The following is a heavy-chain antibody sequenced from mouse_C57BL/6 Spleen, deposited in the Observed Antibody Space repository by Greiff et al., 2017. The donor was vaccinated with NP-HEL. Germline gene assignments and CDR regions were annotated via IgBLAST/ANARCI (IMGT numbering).Heavy chain of an antibody. CDR3: ARWELRLSFDV. D-gene: IGHD2-4*01. V-gene: IGHV1-82*01. J-gene: IGHJ1*03. Sequence: VQGVESGPELVKPGASVKISCKASGYAFSSSWMNWVKQRPGKGLEWIGRIYPGDGDTNYNGKFKGKATLTADKSSSTAYMQLSSLTSEDSAVYFCARWELRLSFDVWGTGTTVTVSS. CDR2: IYPGDGDT. CDR1: GYAFSSSW.